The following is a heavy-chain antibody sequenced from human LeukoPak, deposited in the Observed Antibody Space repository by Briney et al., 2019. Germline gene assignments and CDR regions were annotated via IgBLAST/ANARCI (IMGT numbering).Heavy chain of an antibody. CDR3: ARGGVPDYYYYGMDV. CDR2: INHSGST. D-gene: IGHD3-10*01. Sequence: SETLSLTCAVYGGSFSGYYWSWIRQPPGKGLEWIGEINHSGSTNYNPSLKSRVTISVDTSKNQFSLKLSSVTAADTAVYYCARGGVPDYYYYGMDVWGQGTTVTVSS. V-gene: IGHV4-34*01. J-gene: IGHJ6*02. CDR1: GGSFSGYY.